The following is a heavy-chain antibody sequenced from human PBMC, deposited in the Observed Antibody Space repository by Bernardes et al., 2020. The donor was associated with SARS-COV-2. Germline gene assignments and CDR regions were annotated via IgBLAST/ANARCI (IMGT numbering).Heavy chain of an antibody. CDR3: ATYYDSSGTDFDY. V-gene: IGHV3-30*03. Sequence: GGTLRLSCAASGFTFSSYGMHWVRQAPGKGLEGVAVIAYDGSNKYYADSVKGRFTISRDNSKNTLYLQMNSLRAEDTAVYYCATYYDSSGTDFDYWGQGTLVTVSS. CDR2: IAYDGSNK. J-gene: IGHJ4*02. CDR1: GFTFSSYG. D-gene: IGHD3-22*01.